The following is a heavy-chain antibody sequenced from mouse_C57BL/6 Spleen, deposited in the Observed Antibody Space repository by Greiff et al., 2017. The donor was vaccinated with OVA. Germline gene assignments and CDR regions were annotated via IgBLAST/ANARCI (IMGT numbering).Heavy chain of an antibody. CDR3: TRGTWFAY. J-gene: IGHJ3*01. V-gene: IGHV1-15*01. CDR2: IDPETGGT. CDR1: GYTFTDYE. Sequence: VKLQESGAELVRPGASVTLSCKASGYTFTDYEMHWVKQTPVHGLEWIGAIDPETGGTAYNQKFKGKAILTADKSSSTAYMELRSLTSEDSAVYYGTRGTWFAYWGQGTLVTVSA.